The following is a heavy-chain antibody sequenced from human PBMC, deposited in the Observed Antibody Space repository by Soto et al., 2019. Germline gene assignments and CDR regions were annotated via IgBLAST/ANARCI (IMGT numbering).Heavy chain of an antibody. Sequence: WGSTRISCAASGFTVYSYSMNWVRQDPGKGLEWVSYISSSSSTIYYADSVKGRFTISRDNAKNSLYLQMNSLRDEDTAVYYCATDDYGDYFYFDYWGQGTLVTVSS. CDR2: ISSSSSTI. D-gene: IGHD4-17*01. CDR1: GFTVYSYS. CDR3: ATDDYGDYFYFDY. V-gene: IGHV3-48*02. J-gene: IGHJ4*02.